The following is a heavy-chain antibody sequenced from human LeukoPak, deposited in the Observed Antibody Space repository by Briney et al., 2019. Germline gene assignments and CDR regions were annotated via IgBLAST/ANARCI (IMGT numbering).Heavy chain of an antibody. CDR3: ATGGRGSYSEFDY. J-gene: IGHJ4*02. CDR1: GFTFSTYG. Sequence: RGSLRLSCAVSGFTFSTYGMSWVRQAPGKGLEWVSAISASGGSTYYADSVKGRFTISRDNSQNTLHLQMNCLRAEDTAVYYCATGGRGSYSEFDYWGQGTLVTVSS. V-gene: IGHV3-23*01. D-gene: IGHD1-26*01. CDR2: ISASGGST.